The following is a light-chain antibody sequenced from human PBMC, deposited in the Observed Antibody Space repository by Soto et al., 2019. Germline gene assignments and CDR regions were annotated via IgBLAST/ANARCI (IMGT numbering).Light chain of an antibody. CDR2: IAS. CDR1: QDINSW. J-gene: IGKJ4*01. Sequence: IRMTQSPSSFYASKGARVTITCRASQDINSWLTWYQQKPGIAPKVLIYIASRLQPGVPSRFSGRGSGTDFSLTISNLQPEDFATYFCQQSKSLPLTFGGGTKVDIK. CDR3: QQSKSLPLT. V-gene: IGKV1-12*01.